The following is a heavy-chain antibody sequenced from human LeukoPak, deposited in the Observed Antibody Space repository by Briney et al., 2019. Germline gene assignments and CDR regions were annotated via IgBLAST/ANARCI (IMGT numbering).Heavy chain of an antibody. D-gene: IGHD3-22*01. V-gene: IGHV4-59*01. CDR2: IYYSGST. CDR1: GGSISSYY. J-gene: IGHJ3*02. CDR3: ARDHRGHYDSSGYYDAFDI. Sequence: PSETLSLTCTVSGGSISSYYWSWIRQPPGKGLEWIGYIYYSGSTNYNPSLKSRVTISVDTSKNQFSLKLSSVTAADTAVYYCARDHRGHYDSSGYYDAFDIWGQGTMVTVSS.